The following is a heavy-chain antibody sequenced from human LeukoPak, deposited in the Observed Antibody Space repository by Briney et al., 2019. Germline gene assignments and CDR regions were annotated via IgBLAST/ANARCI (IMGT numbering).Heavy chain of an antibody. Sequence: GGSLRLSCADSGFTFSSFAMNWVRQAPGKGLEWVSSISGSGGSTYYADSVKGRFTISRDNSKNTLYLQMNSLRAEDTAVYYCAKSSGGSRPRYFDLWGRGTVVTVSS. CDR1: GFTFSSFA. V-gene: IGHV3-23*01. CDR3: AKSSGGSRPRYFDL. D-gene: IGHD2-15*01. J-gene: IGHJ2*01. CDR2: ISGSGGST.